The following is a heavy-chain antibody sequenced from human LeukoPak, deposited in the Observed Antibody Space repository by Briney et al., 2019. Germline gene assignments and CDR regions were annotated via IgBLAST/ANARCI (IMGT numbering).Heavy chain of an antibody. Sequence: ASVKVSCKASGYAITSYYMHWVRQAPGQGLEWMGIINPSDGGTSYAQKFQGRVTMTRDTSTSTVYMELSSLRSEDTAVYHCAREPPASGYFDYWGQGSLATVSS. V-gene: IGHV1-46*01. CDR3: AREPPASGYFDY. CDR2: INPSDGGT. CDR1: GYAITSYY. J-gene: IGHJ4*02.